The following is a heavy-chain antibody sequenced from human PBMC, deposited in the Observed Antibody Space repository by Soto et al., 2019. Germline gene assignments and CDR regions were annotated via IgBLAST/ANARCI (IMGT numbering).Heavy chain of an antibody. Sequence: QVQLVQSGAEVKEPGTSVKISCKASGGTFSTSSFVWVRQGPGQGLEWMGGIIPIFSKTNVVQKFHGRITFTAAESMRTAYLELTSMRFEDTALYYWARDVVPSIGGDSWGQGTLVTVSP. CDR3: ARDVVPSIGGDS. D-gene: IGHD3-16*01. V-gene: IGHV1-69*01. CDR2: IIPIFSKT. J-gene: IGHJ4*02. CDR1: GGTFSTSS.